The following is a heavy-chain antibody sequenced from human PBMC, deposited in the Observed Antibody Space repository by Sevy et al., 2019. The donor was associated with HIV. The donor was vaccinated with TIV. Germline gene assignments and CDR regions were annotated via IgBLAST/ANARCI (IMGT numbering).Heavy chain of an antibody. CDR2: ISWNSGSI. Sequence: GGSLRLSCAASGFTFDDYAMHWVRQAPGKGLEWVSGISWNSGSIGYADSVKGRFTISRDNAKNAQYLQMNSLRAEDTALYYGAKDKGYCTNGVCYTSYYYYGMDVWGQGTTVTVSS. D-gene: IGHD2-8*01. V-gene: IGHV3-9*01. CDR1: GFTFDDYA. J-gene: IGHJ6*02. CDR3: AKDKGYCTNGVCYTSYYYYGMDV.